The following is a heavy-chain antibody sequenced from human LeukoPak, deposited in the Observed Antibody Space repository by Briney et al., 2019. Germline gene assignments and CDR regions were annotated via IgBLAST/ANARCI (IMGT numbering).Heavy chain of an antibody. CDR2: IYHSGNT. D-gene: IGHD6-13*01. J-gene: IGHJ4*02. V-gene: IGHV4-38-2*02. CDR1: GYSISSGYY. Sequence: TSETLSLTCTVSGYSISSGYYWGWIRQPPGKGLEWIGSIYHSGNTYYNPSLKSRVTISVDTSKNHFSLKLSSVTAADTAVYYCARDSIAAVVDYWGQGTLVTVSS. CDR3: ARDSIAAVVDY.